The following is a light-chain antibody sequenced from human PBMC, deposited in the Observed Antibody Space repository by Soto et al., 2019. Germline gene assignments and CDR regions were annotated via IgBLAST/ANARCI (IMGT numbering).Light chain of an antibody. V-gene: IGKV1-5*03. J-gene: IGKJ1*01. CDR3: QQYNGYGR. CDR2: KAS. Sequence: DIQMTQSPSTLSASVGDRVTITCRASQSISTWLAWYQQKPGKAPKLLIHKASSLQSGVPSRFSGSGSGTEFTLTISSLDPDDFATYYCQQYNGYGRFGQGTKVEIK. CDR1: QSISTW.